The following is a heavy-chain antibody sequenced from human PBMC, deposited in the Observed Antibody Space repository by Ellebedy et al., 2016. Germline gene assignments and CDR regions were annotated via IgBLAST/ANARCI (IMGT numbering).Heavy chain of an antibody. Sequence: ASVKVSXXASGYTFTSYGINWVRQAPGQGLEWMGRVNPYNGHTKYIEKFQDRVTMTTDTSTSTSYLELRGLSSDDTATYFCARDPAFDYWGQGTLVTVSS. CDR2: VNPYNGHT. CDR1: GYTFTSYG. J-gene: IGHJ4*02. V-gene: IGHV1-18*01. CDR3: ARDPAFDY.